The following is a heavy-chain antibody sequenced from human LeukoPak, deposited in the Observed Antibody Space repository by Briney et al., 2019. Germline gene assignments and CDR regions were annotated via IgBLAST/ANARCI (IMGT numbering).Heavy chain of an antibody. CDR2: FSTSGDYM. J-gene: IGHJ4*02. CDR3: AGGNDY. CDR1: GFTFSSYT. V-gene: IGHV3-21*01. D-gene: IGHD3-16*01. Sequence: GGSLRPSCAASGFTFSSYTMNWVRQAPGKGLEWISSFSTSGDYMYYADSVKGRFFISRDNAKRSLYLQMNSLRAEDTAVYYCAGGNDYWGQGTLVTVSS.